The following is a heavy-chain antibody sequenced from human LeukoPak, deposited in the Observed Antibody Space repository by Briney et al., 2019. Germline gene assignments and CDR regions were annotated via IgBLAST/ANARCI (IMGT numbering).Heavy chain of an antibody. CDR1: GGSFSGYY. CDR3: ARVPYYYGMDV. V-gene: IGHV4-34*01. CDR2: INHSGST. J-gene: IGHJ6*02. Sequence: PPETLSLTCAVYGGSFSGYYWSWIRQPPGKGLEWIGEINHSGSTNYNPSLKSRVTISVDTSKNQFSLKLSSVTAADTAVYYCARVPYYYGMDVWGQGTTVTVSS.